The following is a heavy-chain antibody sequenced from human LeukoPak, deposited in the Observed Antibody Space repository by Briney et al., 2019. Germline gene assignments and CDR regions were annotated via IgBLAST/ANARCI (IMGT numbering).Heavy chain of an antibody. CDR1: GGSISSGSYY. Sequence: SQTLSLTCTVSGGSISSGSYYWNWIRQPAGKRLEWLGHVFTRGTTNYNASLEGRLTISLDTARNQFSLYLSSVTAADTAMYFCARSSLAVYFDYWGQGTLVTVSS. CDR3: ARSSLAVYFDY. CDR2: VFTRGTT. D-gene: IGHD6-19*01. J-gene: IGHJ4*02. V-gene: IGHV4-61*09.